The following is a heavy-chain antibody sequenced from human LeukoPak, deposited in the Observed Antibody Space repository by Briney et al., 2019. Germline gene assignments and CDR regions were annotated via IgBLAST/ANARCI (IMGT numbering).Heavy chain of an antibody. V-gene: IGHV3-74*01. J-gene: IGHJ1*01. CDR1: VFTFRVGW. D-gene: IGHD3-10*01. CDR2: INDDGTST. CDR3: ARVYGPGMDEYFHL. Sequence: GGSLRLFCGASVFTFRVGWMHWVRQAPGKGLVRGSRINDDGTSTIYADSVKGRFTVSRDNAKDTLYLAMNSLRAEDTAVYYCARVYGPGMDEYFHLWGQGTLVTVSS.